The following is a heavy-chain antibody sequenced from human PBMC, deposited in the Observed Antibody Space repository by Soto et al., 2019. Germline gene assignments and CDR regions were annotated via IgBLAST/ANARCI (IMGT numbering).Heavy chain of an antibody. V-gene: IGHV3-7*01. CDR2: IKQDGSEK. CDR3: AREDFAVAGQNNWFDP. CDR1: GFTFSSYW. J-gene: IGHJ5*02. D-gene: IGHD6-19*01. Sequence: WGSLRLSCAASGFTFSSYWMSWVRQAPGKGLEWVANIKQDGSEKYYVDSVKGRFTISRDNAKNSLYLQMNSLRAEDTAVYYCAREDFAVAGQNNWFDPWRQRTLVTVSS.